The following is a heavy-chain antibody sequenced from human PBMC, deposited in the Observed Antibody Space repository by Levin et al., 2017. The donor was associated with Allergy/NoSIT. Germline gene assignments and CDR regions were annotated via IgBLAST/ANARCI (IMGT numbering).Heavy chain of an antibody. CDR1: GGSFSDYV. D-gene: IGHD6-19*01. CDR3: ARKRWLVALPGRAFDL. J-gene: IGHJ3*01. Sequence: PSQTLSLTCAVYGGSFSDYVWTWIRQPPGKGLEWIGEINHSGDTNYNPSLESRVTISVDTSKNQFSLKVSSVTAADTAVYYCARKRWLVALPGRAFDLWGQGTTVTVSS. CDR2: INHSGDT. V-gene: IGHV4-34*01.